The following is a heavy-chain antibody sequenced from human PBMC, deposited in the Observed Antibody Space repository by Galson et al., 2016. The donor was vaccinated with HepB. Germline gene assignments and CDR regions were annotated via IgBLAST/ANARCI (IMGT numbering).Heavy chain of an antibody. Sequence: PGKGLEWIGYVSYSGSPNYNPSLKSRVTISTDTPKNQVSLKLSSVTAADTAVYYCARDRGQDGGYDWYFDLWGRGTLVTVSS. CDR2: VSYSGSP. CDR3: ARDRGQDGGYDWYFDL. V-gene: IGHV4-59*01. J-gene: IGHJ2*01. D-gene: IGHD5-12*01.